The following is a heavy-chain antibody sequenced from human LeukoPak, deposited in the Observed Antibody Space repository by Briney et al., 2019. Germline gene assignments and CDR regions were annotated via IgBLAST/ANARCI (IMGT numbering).Heavy chain of an antibody. Sequence: ASVKVSCKASGYTFTSCDINWVRQAPGQGLEWMGWMNPNSGNTGYAQKFQGGVTMTKNTSISTAYMELSSLRSEDTAVYYCARGGQWLRYFDYWGQGTLVTVSS. D-gene: IGHD6-19*01. J-gene: IGHJ4*02. CDR2: MNPNSGNT. CDR1: GYTFTSCD. V-gene: IGHV1-8*01. CDR3: ARGGQWLRYFDY.